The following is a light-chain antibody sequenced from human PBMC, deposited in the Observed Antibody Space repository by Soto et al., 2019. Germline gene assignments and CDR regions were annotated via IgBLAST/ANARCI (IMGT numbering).Light chain of an antibody. V-gene: IGKV3-20*01. J-gene: IGKJ1*01. CDR1: QSVSSSY. CDR3: QQYGMSPGT. Sequence: EIVLTQSPGTLSLSPGERATLSCRASQSVSSSYLAWYQQKLGQAPRLLIYGASSRATGIPDRFRGSGSGTDFTLTISRLEPEEFAVYYCQQYGMSPGTFGQGTTVEIK. CDR2: GAS.